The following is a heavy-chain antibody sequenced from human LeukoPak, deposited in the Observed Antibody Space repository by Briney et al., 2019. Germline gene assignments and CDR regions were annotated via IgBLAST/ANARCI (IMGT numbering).Heavy chain of an antibody. CDR1: GFTISTYA. Sequence: GGSLRLSCAASGFTISTYAMTWVRQAPGKGLEWASSITSSGATTYYADSVKGRFTISRDISKNTLYLQMNSLTAEDSAAYYCAKEFIAGDGHVDCDSWGQGTLVTVSS. CDR2: ITSSGATT. V-gene: IGHV3-23*01. CDR3: AKEFIAGDGHVDCDS. J-gene: IGHJ4*02. D-gene: IGHD5-24*01.